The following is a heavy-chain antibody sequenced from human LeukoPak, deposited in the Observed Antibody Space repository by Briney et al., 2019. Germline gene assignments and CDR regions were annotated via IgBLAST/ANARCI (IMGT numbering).Heavy chain of an antibody. CDR2: ISGSGTAT. D-gene: IGHD7-27*01. J-gene: IGHJ3*01. CDR3: ARNMGDWGRAFDF. Sequence: GGSLRLSCAASGFTFSSYAMSWVRQAPGKGLQWVSAISGSGTATYYADSVKGRFTISRDNSKNTLFLHMNSLRAEDTAVYYCARNMGDWGRAFDFWGQGTMVTVSS. CDR1: GFTFSSYA. V-gene: IGHV3-23*01.